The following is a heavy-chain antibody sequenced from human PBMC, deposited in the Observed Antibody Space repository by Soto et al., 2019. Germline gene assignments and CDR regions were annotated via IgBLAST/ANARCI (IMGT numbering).Heavy chain of an antibody. Sequence: GGSLRLSCAASGLTFSSYAMHWVRQAPGKGLEWVAVISYDGSNKYYADSVKGRFTISRDNSKNTLYLQMNSLRAEDTAVYYCARVGFSDSGSYYTDYYYYYGMDVWGQGTTVTVSS. D-gene: IGHD3-10*01. CDR3: ARVGFSDSGSYYTDYYYYYGMDV. V-gene: IGHV3-30-3*01. J-gene: IGHJ6*02. CDR1: GLTFSSYA. CDR2: ISYDGSNK.